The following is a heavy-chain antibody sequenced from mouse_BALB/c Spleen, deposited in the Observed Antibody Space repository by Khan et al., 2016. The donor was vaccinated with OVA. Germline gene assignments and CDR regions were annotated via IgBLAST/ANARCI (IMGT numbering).Heavy chain of an antibody. J-gene: IGHJ3*01. CDR1: GYTFTSYV. D-gene: IGHD1-1*01. CDR2: ISPNSDGS. Sequence: VQLQQSGPELVKPGASVKMSCKASGYTFTSYVMHWVKQKPRQGLEWIGYISPNSDGSTYNEKFRGKATLTSDKSASTAYMELSSLTSEDSAGYYCLRSLFYYGSAYEGFAYWGQGTLVTVAA. CDR3: LRSLFYYGSAYEGFAY. V-gene: IGHV1S136*01.